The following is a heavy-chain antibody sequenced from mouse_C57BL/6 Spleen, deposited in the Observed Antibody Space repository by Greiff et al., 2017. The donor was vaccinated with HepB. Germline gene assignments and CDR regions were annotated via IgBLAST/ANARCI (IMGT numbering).Heavy chain of an antibody. J-gene: IGHJ2*01. CDR2: FHPSDSDT. CDR1: GYTFTSYW. V-gene: IGHV1-74*01. CDR3: AISFYDYGVDY. Sequence: VQLQQLGAELVKLGASVKVSSKASGYTFTSYWMHWVKQRPGQGLEWIGRFHPSDSDTNYNQKFKGKATLTVDKSSSTAYMQLSSLTSEDSAVYYCAISFYDYGVDYWGQGTTLTVSS. D-gene: IGHD2-4*01.